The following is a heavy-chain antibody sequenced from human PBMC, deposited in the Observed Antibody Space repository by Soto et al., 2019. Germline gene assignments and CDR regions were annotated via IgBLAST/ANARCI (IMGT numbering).Heavy chain of an antibody. D-gene: IGHD2-2*01. CDR1: GFQFSNFG. CDR2: VTYDGTKK. Sequence: GGSLRLSCAVSGFQFSNFGMHWVRQAPDTGLEWVAAVTYDGTKKYYADSVKGRFTISRDNAKNSLYLQMNSLRAEDTAVYYCAREQGYCISTSCYVPGYWGQGTLVTVSS. V-gene: IGHV3-30*03. J-gene: IGHJ4*02. CDR3: AREQGYCISTSCYVPGY.